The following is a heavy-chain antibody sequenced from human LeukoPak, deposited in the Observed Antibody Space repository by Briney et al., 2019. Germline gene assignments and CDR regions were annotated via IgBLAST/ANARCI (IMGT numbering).Heavy chain of an antibody. Sequence: GGSLRLSGAASGFTFSDHYMSWIRQAPGKGLEGVSYIINDGTITNYADSVKGRLTVSWENAKNSLYLQMNSLRVDDTAIYYCARDGDLYGSETYYAGQGLGWNWFDSWGRGTLVTVSS. V-gene: IGHV3-11*04. CDR2: IINDGTIT. D-gene: IGHD3-10*01. CDR1: GFTFSDHY. J-gene: IGHJ5*01. CDR3: ARDGDLYGSETYYAGQGLGWNWFDS.